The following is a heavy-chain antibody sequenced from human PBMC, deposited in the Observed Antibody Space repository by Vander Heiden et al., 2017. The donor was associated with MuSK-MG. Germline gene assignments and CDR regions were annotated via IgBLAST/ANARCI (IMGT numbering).Heavy chain of an antibody. D-gene: IGHD1-26*01. J-gene: IGHJ3*02. Sequence: EVQLGESGGGLVQPGRSLRLSCTASGFTFGDCAVSWVRQAPGKGLEWVGFIRSKAYGETSEYAASVKGIVTMSRDDSESIAYLHLNRLKTEDPPVYYCTRGLYPYIGSPADAFDIWVQGRRVTVSS. CDR2: IRSKAYGETS. CDR1: GFTFGDCA. V-gene: IGHV3-49*04. CDR3: TRGLYPYIGSPADAFDI.